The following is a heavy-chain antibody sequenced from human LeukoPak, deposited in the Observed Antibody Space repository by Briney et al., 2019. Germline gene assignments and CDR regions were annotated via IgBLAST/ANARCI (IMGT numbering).Heavy chain of an antibody. CDR2: ISSSSSYI. CDR1: GFTFSSYS. D-gene: IGHD3-10*01. Sequence: PGGSLRLSCAASGFTFSSYSMNWVRQAPGKGLEWVSSISSSSSYIYYADSVKGRFTISRDNAKNSLYLQMNSLRAEDTAVYYCAMAPKGHLWFGYDAFDIWGQGTMVTVSS. V-gene: IGHV3-21*01. CDR3: AMAPKGHLWFGYDAFDI. J-gene: IGHJ3*02.